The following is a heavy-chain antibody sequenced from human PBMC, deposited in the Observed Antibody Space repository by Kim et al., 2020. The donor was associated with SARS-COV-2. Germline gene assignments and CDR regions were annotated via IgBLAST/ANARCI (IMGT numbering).Heavy chain of an antibody. J-gene: IGHJ4*02. V-gene: IGHV4-34*01. Sequence: NPSLKSRVTRSVDTSKNQFSLKLSSVTAADTAVYYCAREHSSSWYPQIDYWGQGTLVTVSS. CDR3: AREHSSSWYPQIDY. D-gene: IGHD6-13*01.